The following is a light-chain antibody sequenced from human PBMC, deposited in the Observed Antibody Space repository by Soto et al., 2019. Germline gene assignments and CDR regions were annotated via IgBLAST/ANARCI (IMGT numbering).Light chain of an antibody. CDR2: TAT. CDR3: QQSYNMPLT. Sequence: DIQTTQSPYSLSASVGDRVTITCRASQSISSSLNWYQQKPGRAPNLLIYTATRLQSGVPSRFSGSGSGTDFTLTISSLQPEDFATYYCQQSYNMPLTFGGGTKVEIK. V-gene: IGKV1-39*01. J-gene: IGKJ4*01. CDR1: QSISSS.